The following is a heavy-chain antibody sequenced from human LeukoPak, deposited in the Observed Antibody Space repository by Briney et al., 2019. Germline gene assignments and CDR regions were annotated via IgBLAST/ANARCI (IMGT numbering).Heavy chain of an antibody. CDR3: ARDVGVVVPAAMRGYNWFDP. Sequence: ASVKVSCKASGGTFSSYAISWVRQAPGQGLEWMGRIIPIFGTANYAQKFQGRVTNTTDESTSTAYMELSSLRSEDTAVYYCARDVGVVVPAAMRGYNWFDPWGQGTLVTVSS. J-gene: IGHJ5*02. D-gene: IGHD2-2*01. V-gene: IGHV1-69*05. CDR1: GGTFSSYA. CDR2: IIPIFGTA.